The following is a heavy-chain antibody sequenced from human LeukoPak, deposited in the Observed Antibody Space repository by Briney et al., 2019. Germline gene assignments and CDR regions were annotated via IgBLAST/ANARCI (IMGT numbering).Heavy chain of an antibody. CDR2: IYYSGNT. V-gene: IGHV4-30-4*01. Sequence: SETLSLTCTVSGGSISSGDYYWSWIRQPPGKGLEWIGYIYYSGNTYYNPSLKSRLTISLDTSKNQFSLKVSSVTAAYRAVYYCACCGGAPYHGMDVWGKGTTVTVSS. J-gene: IGHJ6*04. CDR1: GGSISSGDYY. CDR3: ACCGGAPYHGMDV.